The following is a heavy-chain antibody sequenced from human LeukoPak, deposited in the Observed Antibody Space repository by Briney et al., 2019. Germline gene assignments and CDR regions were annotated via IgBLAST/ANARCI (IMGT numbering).Heavy chain of an antibody. D-gene: IGHD6-19*01. Sequence: GGSLRLSCAASGFTFTTSWIHWVRQTPGKGLEWVSRINSDGSSITYGDSVKGRFTISRDNVKNTVFLQMESLRAEDTAVYYCARDDSSGWYYFDYWGQGTPVTVSS. J-gene: IGHJ4*02. CDR3: ARDDSSGWYYFDY. CDR2: INSDGSSI. V-gene: IGHV3-74*03. CDR1: GFTFTTSW.